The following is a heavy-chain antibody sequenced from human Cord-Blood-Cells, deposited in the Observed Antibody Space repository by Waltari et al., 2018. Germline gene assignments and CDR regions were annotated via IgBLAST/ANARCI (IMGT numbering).Heavy chain of an antibody. CDR3: ATLYSGSYYDY. D-gene: IGHD1-26*01. CDR2: IYPGDSDT. J-gene: IGHJ4*02. Sequence: EYMGIIYPGDSDTRYSPSFQGQVTISADKSISTAYLQWSSLKASDTAMYYCATLYSGSYYDYWGQGTLVTVSS. V-gene: IGHV5-51*01.